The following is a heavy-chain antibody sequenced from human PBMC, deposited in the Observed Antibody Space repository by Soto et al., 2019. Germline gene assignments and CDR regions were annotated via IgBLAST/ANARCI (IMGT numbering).Heavy chain of an antibody. V-gene: IGHV1-69*13. CDR2: IIPIFGTA. CDR3: ESPDRGYSYSYYGMDV. J-gene: IGHJ6*02. D-gene: IGHD5-18*01. CDR1: GGTFSSYA. Sequence: ASVKVSCKASGGTFSSYAISWVRQAPGQGLEWMGGIIPIFGTANYAQKFQGRVTITADESTSTAYMELSSLRSEDTAVYYCESPDRGYSYSYYGMDVWGQGTTVTVPS.